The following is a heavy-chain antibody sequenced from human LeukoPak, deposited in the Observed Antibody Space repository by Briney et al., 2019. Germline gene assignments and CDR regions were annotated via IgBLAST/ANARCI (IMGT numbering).Heavy chain of an antibody. CDR3: ARETGQLARSGVMDV. V-gene: IGHV4-59*01. CDR1: GGSISSYY. D-gene: IGHD6-13*01. CDR2: IYYSGST. J-gene: IGHJ6*02. Sequence: SETLSLTCTVSGGSISSYYWSWIRQPPGKGLEWIGYIYYSGSTNYNPSLKSRVTISVDTSKNQFSLKLSSVTAADTAVYYCARETGQLARSGVMDVWGQGTTVTVSS.